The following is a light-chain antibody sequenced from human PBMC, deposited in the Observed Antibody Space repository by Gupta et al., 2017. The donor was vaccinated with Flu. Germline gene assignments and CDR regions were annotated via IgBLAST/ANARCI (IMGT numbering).Light chain of an antibody. CDR1: QGISNY. J-gene: IGKJ4*01. CDR3: QKYDSAPPGLT. V-gene: IGKV1-27*01. CDR2: TAS. Sequence: DIQMTKSPSSLSASVGERVTITCRASQGISNYLAWYQQQPGTVPKLLIYTASALQSGVPSRFSGSGSGTDFTLTISSLQPEDVATYYCQKYDSAPPGLTFGGGTKVEIK.